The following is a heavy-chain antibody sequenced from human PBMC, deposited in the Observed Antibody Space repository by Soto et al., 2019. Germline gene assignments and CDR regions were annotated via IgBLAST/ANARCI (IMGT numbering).Heavy chain of an antibody. D-gene: IGHD3-22*01. J-gene: IGHJ4*02. Sequence: QVQLVPAGAEVKKPGSSVKVSCKASGGTFSSYAISWVRQAPGQGLEWMGGIIPIFGTANYAQKFQGRVTITADESMSTAYKELSSLRSEDTDVYDCGRVSPDSSGYYYLTPNDYWGQGPPVPVSS. CDR2: IIPIFGTA. CDR1: GGTFSSYA. V-gene: IGHV1-69*01. CDR3: GRVSPDSSGYYYLTPNDY.